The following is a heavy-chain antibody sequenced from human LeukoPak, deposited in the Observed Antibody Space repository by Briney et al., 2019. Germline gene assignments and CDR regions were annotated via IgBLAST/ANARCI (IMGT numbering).Heavy chain of an antibody. J-gene: IGHJ6*03. CDR3: ARAGYCSSNSCSNPYYMDV. Sequence: GGSLRLSCAASGFTFSGYDMHWVRQAPGKGLEWVSAIGTAGGTYYPGSVKGRFTISRENVKNSLYLQMNSLRAGDTAVYYCARAGYCSSNSCSNPYYMDVWGKGTTVTVSS. D-gene: IGHD2-2*01. V-gene: IGHV3-13*01. CDR2: IGTAGGT. CDR1: GFTFSGYD.